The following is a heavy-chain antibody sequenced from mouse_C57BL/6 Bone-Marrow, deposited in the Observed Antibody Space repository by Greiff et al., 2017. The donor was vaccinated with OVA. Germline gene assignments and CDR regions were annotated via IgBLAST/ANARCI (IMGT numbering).Heavy chain of an antibody. D-gene: IGHD1-1*01. J-gene: IGHJ1*03. CDR2: ISYDGSN. Sequence: EVKLQESGPGLVKPSQSLSLTCSVTGYSITSGYYWNWIRQFPGNKLEWMGYISYDGSNNYNPSLKNRISITRDTSKNQFFLKLNSVTTEDTATYYCAREITTVVADYWYFEVWGTGTTVTVSS. CDR1: GYSITSGYY. CDR3: AREITTVVADYWYFEV. V-gene: IGHV3-6*01.